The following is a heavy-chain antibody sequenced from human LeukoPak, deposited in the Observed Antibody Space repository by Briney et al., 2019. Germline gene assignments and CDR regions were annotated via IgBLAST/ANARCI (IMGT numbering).Heavy chain of an antibody. J-gene: IGHJ4*02. V-gene: IGHV1-2*02. CDR3: ARDRVRGGGDMLGPH. CDR1: GYTFTGYY. Sequence: ASVKVSCKASGYTFTGYYMHWVRQAPGQGLEWMGWISPNSGGTNYAQKFQGRVTMTRDTSISTAYMELSRLRSEDTAVYYCARDRVRGGGDMLGPHWGQGTLVTVSS. D-gene: IGHD2-21*02. CDR2: ISPNSGGT.